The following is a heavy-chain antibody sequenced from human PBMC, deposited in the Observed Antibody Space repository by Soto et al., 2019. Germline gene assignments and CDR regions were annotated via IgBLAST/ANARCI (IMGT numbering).Heavy chain of an antibody. J-gene: IGHJ4*02. D-gene: IGHD6-6*01. Sequence: GASVKVSCKASGYTFTSYAMHWVRQAPGQRLEWMGWINAGNGNTKYSQKFQGRVTITRDTSASTAYMELSSLRSEDTAVYYCARGVSPWGPSLIAARLLDYWGQGTLVTVSS. CDR1: GYTFTSYA. CDR2: INAGNGNT. CDR3: ARGVSPWGPSLIAARLLDY. V-gene: IGHV1-3*01.